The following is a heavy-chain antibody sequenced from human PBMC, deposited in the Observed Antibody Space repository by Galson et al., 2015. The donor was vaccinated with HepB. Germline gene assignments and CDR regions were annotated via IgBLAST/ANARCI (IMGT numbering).Heavy chain of an antibody. CDR2: ISYDGSNK. J-gene: IGHJ4*02. V-gene: IGHV3-30-3*01. Sequence: SLRLSCAASGFTFSSYATHWVRQAPGKGLEWVAVISYDGSNKYYAVSVKGRFTISRDNSKNTLYLQMNSLRAEDTAVYYCACQYSSSPKFDYWGQGALVTVSS. D-gene: IGHD6-6*01. CDR1: GFTFSSYA. CDR3: ACQYSSSPKFDY.